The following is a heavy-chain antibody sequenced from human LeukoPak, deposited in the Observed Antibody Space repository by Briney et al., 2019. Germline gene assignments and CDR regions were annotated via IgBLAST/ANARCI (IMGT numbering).Heavy chain of an antibody. Sequence: ASVKVSCKASGYTFTSYGISWVRQAPGQGLEWMGWISAYNGNTNYAQELQGRVTMTTDTSTSTAYMELRSLRSDDTAVYYCAREDIVATLRHAVYYYYGMDVWGQGTTVTVSS. CDR3: AREDIVATLRHAVYYYYGMDV. V-gene: IGHV1-18*01. CDR2: ISAYNGNT. J-gene: IGHJ6*02. D-gene: IGHD5-12*01. CDR1: GYTFTSYG.